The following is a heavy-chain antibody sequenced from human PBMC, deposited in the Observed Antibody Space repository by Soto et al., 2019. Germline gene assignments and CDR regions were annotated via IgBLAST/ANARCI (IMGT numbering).Heavy chain of an antibody. CDR1: GYTCTSYG. V-gene: IGHV1-18*01. CDR3: ARDQGTYYDFLSGYFPTSTPIDS. Sequence: QVQLVQSGAEGKKPGASVKVSCKASGYTCTSYGISWVRQAPGQGLEWMGWISAYNGNTNYAQKLQGRVTMTTDTSTSTAYMELRSLRSDATAVYYCARDQGTYYDFLSGYFPTSTPIDSWGQGTLVTVSS. CDR2: ISAYNGNT. D-gene: IGHD3-3*01. J-gene: IGHJ4*02.